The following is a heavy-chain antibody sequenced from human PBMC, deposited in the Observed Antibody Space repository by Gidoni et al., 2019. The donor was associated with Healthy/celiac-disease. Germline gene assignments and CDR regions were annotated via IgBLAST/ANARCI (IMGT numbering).Heavy chain of an antibody. J-gene: IGHJ5*02. CDR2: INHSGST. V-gene: IGHV4-34*01. CDR1: GGSFSGYY. D-gene: IGHD2-2*01. Sequence: QVQLQQWGAGLLKPSETLSLTCAVYGGSFSGYYWSWIRQPPGKGLEWIGEINHSGSTNYNPSLKSRVTISVDTSKNQFSLKLSSVTAADTAVYYCARRVVVPAAKQGNWFDPWGQGTLVTVSS. CDR3: ARRVVVPAAKQGNWFDP.